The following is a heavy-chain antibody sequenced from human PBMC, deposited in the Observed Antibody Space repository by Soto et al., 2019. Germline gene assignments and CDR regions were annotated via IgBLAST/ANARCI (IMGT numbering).Heavy chain of an antibody. V-gene: IGHV1-69*02. CDR2: IIPILGIA. Sequence: QVQLVQSGAEVKKPGSSVKVSCKASGGTFSSYTISWVRQAPGQGLEWMGRIIPILGIANYAQKFQGRVTTPEHKSPSTAYSGLYSLRSEPTAVYYCASVPHYDILAGYYPYLVWGQGTMVTVSS. J-gene: IGHJ3*01. CDR3: ASVPHYDILAGYYPYLV. CDR1: GGTFSSYT. D-gene: IGHD3-9*01.